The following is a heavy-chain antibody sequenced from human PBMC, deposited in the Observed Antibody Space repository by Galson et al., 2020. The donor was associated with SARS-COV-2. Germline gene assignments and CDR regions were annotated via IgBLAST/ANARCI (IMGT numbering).Heavy chain of an antibody. D-gene: IGHD4-17*01. CDR3: AKSVDYGGRGNFDY. J-gene: IGHJ4*02. CDR2: ISYDGSNK. Sequence: TGGSLRLSCAASGFTFSSYGMHWVRQAPGKGLEWVAVISYDGSNKYYADSVKGRFTISRDNSKNTLYLQMNSLRAEDTAVYYCAKSVDYGGRGNFDYWGQGTLVTVSS. CDR1: GFTFSSYG. V-gene: IGHV3-30*18.